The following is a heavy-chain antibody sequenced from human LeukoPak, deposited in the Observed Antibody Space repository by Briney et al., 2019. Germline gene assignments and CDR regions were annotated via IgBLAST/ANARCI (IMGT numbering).Heavy chain of an antibody. CDR2: LSGSGVLT. CDR1: GFNVSTYA. CDR3: AKSSELRSLGWFQGSHMDV. J-gene: IGHJ6*03. D-gene: IGHD3-3*01. Sequence: GGSLRPSCAASGFNVSTYAMNWVRLAPGKGPEWVSSLSGSGVLTNYADSVKGRFTISRDTSKNTLHLQMNSLTFEDTAIYFCAKSSELRSLGWFQGSHMDVWGKGTTVTVSS. V-gene: IGHV3-23*01.